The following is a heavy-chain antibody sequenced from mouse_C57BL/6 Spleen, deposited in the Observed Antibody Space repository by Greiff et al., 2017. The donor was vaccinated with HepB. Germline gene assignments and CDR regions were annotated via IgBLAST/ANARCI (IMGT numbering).Heavy chain of an antibody. CDR2: IRNKANGYTT. J-gene: IGHJ1*03. CDR3: ARFSKEYFDV. CDR1: GFTFTDYY. D-gene: IGHD6-2*01. V-gene: IGHV7-3*01. Sequence: EVHLVESGGGLVQPGGSLSLSCAASGFTFTDYYMSWVRQPPGKALEWLGFIRNKANGYTTEYSASVKGRFTISRDNSQSILYLQMNALRAEDSATYYCARFSKEYFDVWGTGTTVTVSS.